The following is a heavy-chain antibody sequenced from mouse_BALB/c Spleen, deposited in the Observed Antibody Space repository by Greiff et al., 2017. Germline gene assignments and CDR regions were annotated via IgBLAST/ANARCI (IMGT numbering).Heavy chain of an antibody. CDR2: ISSGSSTI. V-gene: IGHV5-17*02. D-gene: IGHD4-1*01. J-gene: IGHJ3*01. CDR3: ARAGTGAWFAY. CDR1: GFTFSSFG. Sequence: EVKLVESGGGLVQPGGSRKLSCAASGFTFSSFGVHWVRQAPEKGLEWVAYISSGSSTIYYADTVKGRFTISRDNPKNTLFLQMTSLRSEDTAMYYCARAGTGAWFAYWGQGTLVTVSA.